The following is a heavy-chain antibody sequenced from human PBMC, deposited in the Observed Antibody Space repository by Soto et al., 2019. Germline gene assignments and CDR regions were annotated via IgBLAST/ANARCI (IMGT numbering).Heavy chain of an antibody. D-gene: IGHD5-18*01. Sequence: GEFLTISCTCAGYSFTRYWIGWVRQMPGKGLEWMGIIYPGDSDTRYSPSFQGQVTISADKSISTAYLQWSSLKASDTAMYYCARQLYSYGFIDYWGQGTLVTVSS. CDR1: GYSFTRYW. J-gene: IGHJ4*02. CDR2: IYPGDSDT. V-gene: IGHV5-51*01. CDR3: ARQLYSYGFIDY.